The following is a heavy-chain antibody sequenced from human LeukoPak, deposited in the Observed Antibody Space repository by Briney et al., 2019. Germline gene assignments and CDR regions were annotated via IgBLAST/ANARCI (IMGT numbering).Heavy chain of an antibody. V-gene: IGHV3-53*01. D-gene: IGHD1-26*01. Sequence: GGSLRLSCAASGFSVIADYMTWVRQAPGKGLEWVSVIYSSGITYYADSVKGRFTISRDNSKNTVWLQMNSLRAEDTAVYFCARLIVGAFDYWGQGTLVTVSS. CDR1: GFSVIADY. CDR3: ARLIVGAFDY. CDR2: IYSSGIT. J-gene: IGHJ4*02.